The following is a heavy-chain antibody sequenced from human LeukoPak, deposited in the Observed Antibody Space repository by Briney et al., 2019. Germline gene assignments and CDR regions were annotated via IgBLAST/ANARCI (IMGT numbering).Heavy chain of an antibody. J-gene: IGHJ5*02. V-gene: IGHV1-69*05. D-gene: IGHD3-22*01. Sequence: SVKVSCKASVGTFSSYAISWVRQAPGQGLEWMGGIIPIFGTANYAQKFQGRVTITTDESTSTAYMELSSLRSEDTAVYYCARDSFGYYYDSSGHSGWFDPWGQGTLVTVSS. CDR2: IIPIFGTA. CDR3: ARDSFGYYYDSSGHSGWFDP. CDR1: VGTFSSYA.